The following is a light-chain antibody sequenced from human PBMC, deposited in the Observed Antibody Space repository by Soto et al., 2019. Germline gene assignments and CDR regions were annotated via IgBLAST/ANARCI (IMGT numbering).Light chain of an antibody. J-gene: IGLJ1*01. CDR2: EVS. CDR3: SSYANGGSRV. Sequence: QSVLTQPASVSGSPGQSITISCTGASSDVGGYNYVSWYQQYPGKAPKLMIYEVSNRPSGISDRFSASKSGNTASLTTSGLQAEDEADYYCSSYANGGSRVFGTGTKVTVL. CDR1: SSDVGGYNY. V-gene: IGLV2-14*01.